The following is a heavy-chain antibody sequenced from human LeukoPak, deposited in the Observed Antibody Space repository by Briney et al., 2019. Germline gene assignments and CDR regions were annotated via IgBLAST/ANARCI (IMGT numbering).Heavy chain of an antibody. J-gene: IGHJ4*02. CDR2: ISSSGRTM. V-gene: IGHV3-48*03. D-gene: IGHD3-22*01. CDR1: GFTFSRYA. CDR3: ARGGDSSGYYVDY. Sequence: GGSLRLSCAASGFTFSRYAMNWVRQAPGRGLEWVSYISSSGRTMFYADPVKGRFTISRDNAKNSLYLQMSSLRGEDTAIYYCARGGDSSGYYVDYWGQGTLVTVSS.